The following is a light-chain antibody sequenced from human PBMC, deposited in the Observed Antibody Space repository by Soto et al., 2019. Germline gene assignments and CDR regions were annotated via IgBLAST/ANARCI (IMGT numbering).Light chain of an antibody. Sequence: DIQMTQSPSTLSASVGDGVTITCRASQSIASWLAWYQQKPGKAPELLIYDASTLKSGVPARFSGSGSVTDFTLTISDLQPDDFATYYCQQYNTYEFGQGTKVDIK. CDR1: QSIASW. CDR2: DAS. V-gene: IGKV1-5*01. CDR3: QQYNTYE. J-gene: IGKJ1*01.